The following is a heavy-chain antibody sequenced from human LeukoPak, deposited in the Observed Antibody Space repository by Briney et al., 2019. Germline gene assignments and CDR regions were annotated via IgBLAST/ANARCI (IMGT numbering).Heavy chain of an antibody. CDR3: ARVTLYCGGDCSDY. CDR2: IYYSGST. J-gene: IGHJ4*02. V-gene: IGHV4-30-4*01. Sequence: PSETLSLTCTVSGGSISSYYWSWIRQPPGKGLEWIGYIYYSGSTYYNPSLKRRVTISVDTSKNQFSLKLSSVTAADTAVYYCARVTLYCGGDCSDYWGQGTLVTVSS. CDR1: GGSISSYY. D-gene: IGHD2-21*02.